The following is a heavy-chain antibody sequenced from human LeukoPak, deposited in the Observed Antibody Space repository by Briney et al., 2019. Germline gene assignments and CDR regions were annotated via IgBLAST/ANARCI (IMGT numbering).Heavy chain of an antibody. CDR1: GFTFSSYG. CDR2: IRYDGSNK. J-gene: IGHJ4*02. CDR3: AKVQPGDRSIAARPYYFDY. D-gene: IGHD6-6*01. Sequence: PGESLRLSCVASGFTFSSYGIHSVRQAPGKGLEWVAFIRYDGSNKYHADSVKGRFTISRDNSKNTVYLQMNSLRAEDTAVYYCAKVQPGDRSIAARPYYFDYWGQGTLVTVSS. V-gene: IGHV3-30*02.